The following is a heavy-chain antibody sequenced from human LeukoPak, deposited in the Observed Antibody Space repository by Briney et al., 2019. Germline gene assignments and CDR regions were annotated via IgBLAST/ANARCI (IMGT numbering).Heavy chain of an antibody. J-gene: IGHJ4*02. CDR1: GFTFINYA. CDR2: ISGNGNT. V-gene: IGHV3-23*01. D-gene: IGHD2-15*01. Sequence: TGGSLRLSCAASGFTFINYAVSWVRQAPGKGLEWVAAISGNGNTYYADSVKGRFTISRDNSKSTGYLQMNSLRAEDTAVYYCVKGGQDCSPSTCYYDWGQGTLVTVSS. CDR3: VKGGQDCSPSTCYYD.